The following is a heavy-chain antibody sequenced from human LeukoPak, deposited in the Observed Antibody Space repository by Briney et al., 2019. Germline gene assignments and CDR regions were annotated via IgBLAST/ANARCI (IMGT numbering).Heavy chain of an antibody. CDR3: ARSLRGWYKDY. CDR2: INPNSGNT. CDR1: GYTFTSYD. D-gene: IGHD6-19*01. Sequence: ASVKVSCKASGYTFTSYDINWVRQATGQGLEWMGWINPNSGNTAYAQKFQGRVSMTGDTSISTVYMELSSLRSEDTAVYYCARSLRGWYKDYWGQGTLVTVSS. V-gene: IGHV1-8*02. J-gene: IGHJ4*02.